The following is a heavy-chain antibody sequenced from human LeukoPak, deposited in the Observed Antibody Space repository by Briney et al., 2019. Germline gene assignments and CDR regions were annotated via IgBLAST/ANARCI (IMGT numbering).Heavy chain of an antibody. J-gene: IGHJ4*02. Sequence: SETLSLTCTVSGGSISSSSYYWGWIRQPPGKGLEWIGSIYYSGSTYYNPSLKSRVTISVDTSKNQFSLKLSSVTAADTAVYYCARLAAGRYYFDYWGQGTLVTVPS. CDR1: GGSISSSSYY. CDR2: IYYSGST. CDR3: ARLAAGRYYFDY. V-gene: IGHV4-39*01. D-gene: IGHD6-13*01.